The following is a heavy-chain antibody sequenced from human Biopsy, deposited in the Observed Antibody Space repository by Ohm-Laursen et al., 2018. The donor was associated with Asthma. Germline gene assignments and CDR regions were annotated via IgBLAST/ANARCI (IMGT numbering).Heavy chain of an antibody. CDR2: IYSGGGT. V-gene: IGHV3-53*05. D-gene: IGHD1-26*01. Sequence: SLRLSCSASGFTVSSNGMSWVRQPPGKGLEWVSVIYSGGGTFYADSVKGRFTISRDNSKNTLYLQMNSLRPEDTAVYFCAKAIFPGWELRGVFGIWGQGTTVTVSS. J-gene: IGHJ3*02. CDR3: AKAIFPGWELRGVFGI. CDR1: GFTVSSNG.